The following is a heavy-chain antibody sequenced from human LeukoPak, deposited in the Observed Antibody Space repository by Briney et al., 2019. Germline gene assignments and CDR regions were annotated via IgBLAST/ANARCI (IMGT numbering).Heavy chain of an antibody. CDR2: ISGSGGST. J-gene: IGHJ4*02. V-gene: IGHV3-23*01. D-gene: IGHD6-6*01. Sequence: PGGSLRLSCAASGFTFSIYAMSWVRQAPGKGLEWVSAISGSGGSTYYADSVKGRFTISRDNSKNTLYLQMNSLRAEDTAVYYCAKTKYSSSSDPSDYWGQGTLVTVSS. CDR3: AKTKYSSSSDPSDY. CDR1: GFTFSIYA.